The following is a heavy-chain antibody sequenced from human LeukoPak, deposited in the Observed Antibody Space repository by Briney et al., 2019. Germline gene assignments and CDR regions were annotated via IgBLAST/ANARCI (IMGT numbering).Heavy chain of an antibody. V-gene: IGHV4-30-2*01. CDR2: IYHSEST. CDR3: ARGGAARSFDY. Sequence: SQTLSLTCAVSGGSISRGGYSWSWIRQPPGKGLEWIGYIYHSESTYYNPSLKSRVTISVDRSKNQFSLKLSSVTAADTAVYYCARGGAARSFDYWGQGTLVTVSS. J-gene: IGHJ4*02. D-gene: IGHD6-6*01. CDR1: GGSISRGGYS.